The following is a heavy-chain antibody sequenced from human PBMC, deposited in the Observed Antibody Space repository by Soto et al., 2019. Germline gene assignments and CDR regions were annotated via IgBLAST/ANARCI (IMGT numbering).Heavy chain of an antibody. V-gene: IGHV3-23*01. J-gene: IGHJ4*02. CDR1: GFTFSSYA. Sequence: EVQLLESGGGLVQPGGSLRLSCAASGFTFSSYAMSWVRLAPGKGLEWFSSIGGSGGTYYADSVKGRFTISRDNSKNMLYLHLNSLRAEETAMYYCAKGQGWSYYYDSWGQGTRVTVSS. D-gene: IGHD2-15*01. CDR2: IGGSGGT. CDR3: AKGQGWSYYYDS.